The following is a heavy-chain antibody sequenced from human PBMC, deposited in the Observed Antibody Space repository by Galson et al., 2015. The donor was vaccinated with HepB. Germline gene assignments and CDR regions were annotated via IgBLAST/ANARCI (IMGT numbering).Heavy chain of an antibody. CDR3: AKGTAPLRYLEWPGFGDAYDM. Sequence: SLRLSCAASGFSFDDYAMHWIRQDSGKGLQWVSGISWNSGSIEYADSVKGRFTISRDNAKNSLYLEMNSLRVEDTALYYCAKGTAPLRYLEWPGFGDAYDMWGQGTMVTVSS. CDR1: GFSFDDYA. V-gene: IGHV3-9*01. CDR2: ISWNSGSI. J-gene: IGHJ3*02. D-gene: IGHD3-3*01.